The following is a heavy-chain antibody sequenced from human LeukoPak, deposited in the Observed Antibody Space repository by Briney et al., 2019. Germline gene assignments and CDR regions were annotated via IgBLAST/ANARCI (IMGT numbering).Heavy chain of an antibody. CDR1: GFTFSTYG. V-gene: IGHV3-30*02. CDR2: IGHDAIKI. J-gene: IGHJ4*02. Sequence: GGSLRLSCAASGFTFSTYGMHWVRQAPGKGLEWVAFIGHDAIKIYYADSVQGRFTISRDNSKNTLYLEMNSLSGEDTALYYCAKDHVTWGNRYFDHWGQGTLGTVSS. CDR3: AKDHVTWGNRYFDH. D-gene: IGHD3-16*01.